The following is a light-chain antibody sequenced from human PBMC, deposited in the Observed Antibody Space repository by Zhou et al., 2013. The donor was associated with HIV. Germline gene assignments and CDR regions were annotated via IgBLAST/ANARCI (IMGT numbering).Light chain of an antibody. CDR2: KAS. J-gene: IGKJ1*01. CDR1: QSISSW. V-gene: IGKV1-5*03. CDR3: QQCNSPWT. Sequence: DIQMTQSPSTLSASVGDRVTITCRASQSISSWLAWYQQKPGKAPKLLIYKASNLESGVPSRFSGSGSGTEFTLTISSLQPDDFATYYCQQCNSPWTFGQGTKVEIK.